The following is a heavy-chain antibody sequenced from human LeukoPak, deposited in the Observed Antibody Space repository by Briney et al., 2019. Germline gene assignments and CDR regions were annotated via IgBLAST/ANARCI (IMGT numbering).Heavy chain of an antibody. CDR1: GFTVSSNY. V-gene: IGHV3-66*01. D-gene: IGHD4-11*01. Sequence: PGGSLRLSCAASGFTVSSNYMSWVRQAPGKGLEWVSVIYSGGSTYYADSVKGRFTISRDNSKNSLYLQMNSLRAEDTAVYYCARDGGLQEEGRFDYWGQGTLVTVSS. CDR2: IYSGGST. J-gene: IGHJ4*02. CDR3: ARDGGLQEEGRFDY.